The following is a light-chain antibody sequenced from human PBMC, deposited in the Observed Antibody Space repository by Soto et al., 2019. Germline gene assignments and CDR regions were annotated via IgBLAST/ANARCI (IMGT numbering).Light chain of an antibody. Sequence: IQMTQSPASLSASVGDRVTITCRASQSVGIYLNWYQQKPGKVPKLLIYAASSLQSGVPSRFSGSGSWTDSTLTISSLQPEDFATYYCQQRYTTPITFGQGTRLEIK. V-gene: IGKV1-39*01. CDR1: QSVGIY. CDR2: AAS. J-gene: IGKJ5*01. CDR3: QQRYTTPIT.